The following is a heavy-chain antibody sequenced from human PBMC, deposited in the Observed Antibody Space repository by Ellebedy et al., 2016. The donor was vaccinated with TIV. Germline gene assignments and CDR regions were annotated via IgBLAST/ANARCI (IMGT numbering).Heavy chain of an antibody. CDR2: INPSGGST. CDR3: ARDRGFGESKFPYNWFDP. J-gene: IGHJ5*02. CDR1: GYTFTSYY. V-gene: IGHV1-46*01. D-gene: IGHD3-10*01. Sequence: ASVKVSCXASGYTFTSYYMHWVRQAPGQGLEWMGIINPSGGSTSYAQKFQGRVTMTRDTSTSTVYMELSNLRSEDTAVYYCARDRGFGESKFPYNWFDPWGQGTLVTVSS.